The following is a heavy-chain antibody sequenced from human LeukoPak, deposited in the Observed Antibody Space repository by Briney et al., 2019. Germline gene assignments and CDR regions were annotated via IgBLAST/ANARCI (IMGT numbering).Heavy chain of an antibody. CDR2: ISSDSSYI. CDR3: AGPQPAGIDY. Sequence: PGGSLRLSCAASGFTFSSYAMSWVRQAPGKGLEWVSSISSDSSYIYYADSVKGRFTISRDNAKNSLYLQMNSLRAEDTAVYYCAGPQPAGIDYWGQGTLVTVSS. CDR1: GFTFSSYA. J-gene: IGHJ4*02. V-gene: IGHV3-21*01. D-gene: IGHD6-19*01.